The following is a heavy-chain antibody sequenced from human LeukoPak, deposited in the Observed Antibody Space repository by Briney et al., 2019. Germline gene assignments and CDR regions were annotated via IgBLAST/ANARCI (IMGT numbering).Heavy chain of an antibody. CDR2: IYSGGTT. J-gene: IGHJ4*02. Sequence: PGGSLRLSCAASGFTFSSYWMSWVRQAPGKGLEWVSLIYSGGTTYYADSVKGRFTISRDNAKNSLYLQMNSLRAEDTAVYYCARDPGSSGYRLDYYFDYWGQGTLVTVSS. V-gene: IGHV3-66*01. D-gene: IGHD3-22*01. CDR1: GFTFSSYW. CDR3: ARDPGSSGYRLDYYFDY.